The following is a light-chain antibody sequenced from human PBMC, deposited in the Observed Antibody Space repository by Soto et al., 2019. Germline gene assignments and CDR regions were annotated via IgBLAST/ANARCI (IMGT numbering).Light chain of an antibody. Sequence: QSVLTQPPSVSGSPGQRVTISCTGSSSNIGAGFDVHWYQQLPGTAPKLLIYGNSNRPSGVPDRFSGSKSGTSASLAITWLQAEDESDYYCQSYDSSLSGSGFGTGTKLTVL. CDR1: SSNIGAGFD. CDR3: QSYDSSLSGSG. V-gene: IGLV1-40*01. J-gene: IGLJ1*01. CDR2: GNS.